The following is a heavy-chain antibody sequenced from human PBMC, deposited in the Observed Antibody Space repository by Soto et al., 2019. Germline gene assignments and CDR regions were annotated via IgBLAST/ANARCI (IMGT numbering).Heavy chain of an antibody. Sequence: EVQLVESGGGLVQPGRSLRLSCATSGFTFDDNAMYWVRQAPGKGLEWVSGINWNSSSIAYADAVKGRFTISRDNAKSSLYLQMNSLRPGDTALYYCAKGVFSGYNLGVASGWVDSWGQGTQVIVSS. CDR1: GFTFDDNA. CDR3: AKGVFSGYNLGVASGWVDS. J-gene: IGHJ4*02. D-gene: IGHD5-12*01. V-gene: IGHV3-9*01. CDR2: INWNSSSI.